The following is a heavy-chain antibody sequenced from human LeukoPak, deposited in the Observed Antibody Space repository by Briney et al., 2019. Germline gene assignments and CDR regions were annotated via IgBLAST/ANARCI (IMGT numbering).Heavy chain of an antibody. Sequence: GASVKVSCKASGYTFTGYYMHWVRQAPGQGLERMGWINPNSGGTNYAQKFQGRVTMTRDTSISTAYMELSRLRSDDTAVYYCAREGGRIVGATHDYWGQGTLVTVSS. V-gene: IGHV1-2*02. D-gene: IGHD1-26*01. CDR2: INPNSGGT. CDR1: GYTFTGYY. CDR3: AREGGRIVGATHDY. J-gene: IGHJ4*02.